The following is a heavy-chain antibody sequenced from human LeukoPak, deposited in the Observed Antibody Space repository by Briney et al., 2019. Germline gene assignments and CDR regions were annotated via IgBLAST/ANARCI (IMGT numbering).Heavy chain of an antibody. D-gene: IGHD6-19*01. CDR2: ISGSGGST. Sequence: GGSLRPSCAASGFTFSSYGMSWVRQAPGKGLEWVSAISGSGGSTYYADSVKGRFTISRDNSKNTLYLQMNSLRAEDTAVYYCAKDLRESSGWHGNFDYWGQGTLVTVSS. CDR3: AKDLRESSGWHGNFDY. V-gene: IGHV3-23*01. J-gene: IGHJ4*02. CDR1: GFTFSSYG.